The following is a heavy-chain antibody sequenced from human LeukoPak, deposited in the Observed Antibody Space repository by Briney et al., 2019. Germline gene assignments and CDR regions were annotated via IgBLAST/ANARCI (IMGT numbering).Heavy chain of an antibody. CDR3: AKVTMTSVTPGDY. Sequence: PGVSLRLSCSVSGFTFSSYAMSWVRQSPGKGLEWVSAISGSGGSTYYADSVKGRFTISRDNSKNTLYLQMNSLRAEDTAVYYCAKVTMTSVTPGDYWGQGTLVTVSS. V-gene: IGHV3-23*01. J-gene: IGHJ4*02. D-gene: IGHD4-17*01. CDR2: ISGSGGST. CDR1: GFTFSSYA.